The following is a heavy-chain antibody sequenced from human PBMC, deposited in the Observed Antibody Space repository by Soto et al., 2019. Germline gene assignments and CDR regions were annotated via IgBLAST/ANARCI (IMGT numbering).Heavy chain of an antibody. CDR1: GDSISSYY. D-gene: IGHD1-1*01. Sequence: SETLSLTCTVSGDSISSYYWSWIRQPPGKGLEWIGYMFDNGRTNYNPSLKSRVTISIDTSKNQFSLKLSSVTAADTAVYYCARRRNWNYFDYWGQGTLVTVSS. J-gene: IGHJ4*02. CDR3: ARRRNWNYFDY. CDR2: MFDNGRT. V-gene: IGHV4-59*12.